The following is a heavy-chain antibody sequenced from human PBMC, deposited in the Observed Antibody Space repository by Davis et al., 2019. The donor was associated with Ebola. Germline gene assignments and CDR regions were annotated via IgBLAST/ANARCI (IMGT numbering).Heavy chain of an antibody. Sequence: GSLRLSCAVYGGSFSGYYWSWIPQPPGTGLEWIGYISYSGSTNYNPSLKSRVTISVDTSKNQFSLKLSSVTAADTAVYYCARVVAATSGWFDPWGQGTLVTVSS. CDR2: ISYSGST. D-gene: IGHD2-15*01. J-gene: IGHJ5*02. V-gene: IGHV4-59*01. CDR3: ARVVAATSGWFDP. CDR1: GGSFSGYY.